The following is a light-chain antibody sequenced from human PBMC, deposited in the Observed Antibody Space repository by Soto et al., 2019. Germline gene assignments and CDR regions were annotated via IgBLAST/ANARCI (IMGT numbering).Light chain of an antibody. CDR2: DVS. CDR1: QSVSNNY. CDR3: QQRSNWPRT. Sequence: EIVLTQSPGTLSLSPRERATLSCRASQSVSNNYLAWYQQKPGQAPRLLIYDVSNRATGIPARFSGSGSGTDFTLTISSLEPEDFAVYYCQQRSNWPRTFGQGTKVDIK. J-gene: IGKJ1*01. V-gene: IGKV3-11*01.